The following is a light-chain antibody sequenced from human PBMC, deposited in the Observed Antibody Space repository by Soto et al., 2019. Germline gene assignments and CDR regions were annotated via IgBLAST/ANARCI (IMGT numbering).Light chain of an antibody. Sequence: QSVLIQPPSASGSPGQSVTISCAGSSSDVGAYEYVSWYQQYPGKAPKLMIYDVSNRPSGVSNRFSGSKSGNTASLTISGLQAEDEGDYYCCSYAGSYNIYLFGTGTKVTVL. J-gene: IGLJ1*01. CDR2: DVS. V-gene: IGLV2-8*01. CDR3: CSYAGSYNIYL. CDR1: SSDVGAYEY.